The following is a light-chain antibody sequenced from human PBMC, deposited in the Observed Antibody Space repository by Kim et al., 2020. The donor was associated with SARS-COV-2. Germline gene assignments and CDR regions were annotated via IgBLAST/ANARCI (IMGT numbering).Light chain of an antibody. J-gene: IGLJ1*01. V-gene: IGLV1-40*01. CDR2: NG. CDR1: NAHIGAGYD. CDR3: QAFDGSLNNYV. Sequence: GQGVTIPCPGSNAHIGAGYDVHCDPQLPGTAPKVLIYNGNRPSGVPYRFSDSKSGPSASLAITGLQGEDEAEYFCQAFDGSLNNYVFGTGTKVTVL.